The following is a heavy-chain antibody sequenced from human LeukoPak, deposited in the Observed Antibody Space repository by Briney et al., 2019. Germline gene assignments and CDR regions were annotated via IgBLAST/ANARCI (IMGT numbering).Heavy chain of an antibody. CDR3: AKDRSRYYYDSSGFSFDY. D-gene: IGHD3-22*01. CDR1: GFTFSSYG. CDR2: IRYDGSNK. J-gene: IGHJ4*02. V-gene: IGHV3-30*02. Sequence: PGGSLRLSCAASGFTFSSYGMHWVCQAPGKGLEWVAFIRYDGSNKYYADSVKGRFTISRDNSKNTLYLQMNSLRAEDTAVYYCAKDRSRYYYDSSGFSFDYWGQGTLVTVSS.